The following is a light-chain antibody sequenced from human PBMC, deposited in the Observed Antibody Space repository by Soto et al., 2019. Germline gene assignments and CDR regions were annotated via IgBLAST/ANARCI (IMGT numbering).Light chain of an antibody. J-gene: IGKJ1*01. CDR2: KAS. CDR3: QQYGT. V-gene: IGKV1-5*03. Sequence: DIQMTQSPSTLSGSLVDRVTITCRASQTISSWLAWYQQKPGKAPKLLIYKASTLKSGVPSRFSGSGSGTEFTLTISSLQPDDFATYYCQQYGTFGQGTKVDI. CDR1: QTISSW.